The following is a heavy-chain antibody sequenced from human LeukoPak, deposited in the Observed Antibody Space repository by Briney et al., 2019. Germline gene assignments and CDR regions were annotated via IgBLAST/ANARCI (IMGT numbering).Heavy chain of an antibody. CDR3: AAKGNGYTGTYVFAH. Sequence: GGSLRLSCAASGFTFSSYAMSWVRQAPGEGLEWVSVLYSSGYTKYADSVKGRFSISRDNSENTLSLQMNSLRAEDTAVYYCAAKGNGYTGTYVFAHWGRGTLVTVSS. CDR2: LYSSGYT. CDR1: GFTFSSYA. J-gene: IGHJ4*02. D-gene: IGHD5-12*01. V-gene: IGHV3-66*01.